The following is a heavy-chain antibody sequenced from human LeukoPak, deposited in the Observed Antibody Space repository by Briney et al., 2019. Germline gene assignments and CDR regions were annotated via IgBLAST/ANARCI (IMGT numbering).Heavy chain of an antibody. Sequence: PGRSLRLSCAASGFTFDDYAKHWVRQAPGKGLEWVSGISWNSGSIGYADSVKGRFTISRDNAKNSLYLQMNSLRAEDTALYYCAKDINYGDYLFDYWGQGTLVTVSS. J-gene: IGHJ4*02. CDR1: GFTFDDYA. CDR3: AKDINYGDYLFDY. D-gene: IGHD4-17*01. V-gene: IGHV3-9*01. CDR2: ISWNSGSI.